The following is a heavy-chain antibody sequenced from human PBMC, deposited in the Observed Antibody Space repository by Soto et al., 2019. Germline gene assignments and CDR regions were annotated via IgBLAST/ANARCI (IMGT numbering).Heavy chain of an antibody. V-gene: IGHV4-39*01. CDR2: IYYSGST. J-gene: IGHJ4*02. Sequence: QLQLQESGPGLVKPSETLSLTCPVSGGSISSSSYYWGWIRQPPGKGLEWIGSIYYSGSTYYNPSLKSRVTISVDTSKNQFSLKLSSVTAADTAVYYCARRRMACYFDYWGQGTLVTVSS. CDR3: ARRRMACYFDY. CDR1: GGSISSSSYY. D-gene: IGHD2-8*01.